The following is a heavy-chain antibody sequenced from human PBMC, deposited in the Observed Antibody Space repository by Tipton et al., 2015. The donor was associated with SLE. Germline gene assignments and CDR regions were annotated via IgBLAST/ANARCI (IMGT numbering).Heavy chain of an antibody. V-gene: IGHV4-61*01. Sequence: TLSLTCTVSGGSVSSGSYYWFWIRQPPGKGLEWIGYIYYSGSTNYNPSLKSRVTISVDTSKNQFSLKLTSVTAADTAVYYCARLLQAAAARMYYFDYWGQGTLVTVSS. CDR2: IYYSGST. D-gene: IGHD2-2*01. CDR3: ARLLQAAAARMYYFDY. CDR1: GGSVSSGSYY. J-gene: IGHJ4*02.